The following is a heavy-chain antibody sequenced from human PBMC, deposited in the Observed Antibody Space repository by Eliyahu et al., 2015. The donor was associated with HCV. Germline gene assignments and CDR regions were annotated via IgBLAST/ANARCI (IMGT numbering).Heavy chain of an antibody. Sequence: EVQLVESGGGLVKPGGSLXLSCAASGFTFSSYSMNWVRQAPGKGLEGVSSISSSSSYIYYADSVKGRFTISRDNAKNSLYLQMNSLRAEDTAVYYCARDNLGDWYFDLWGRGTLVTVSS. J-gene: IGHJ2*01. CDR1: GFTFSSYS. V-gene: IGHV3-21*01. CDR2: ISSSSSYI. D-gene: IGHD7-27*01. CDR3: ARDNLGDWYFDL.